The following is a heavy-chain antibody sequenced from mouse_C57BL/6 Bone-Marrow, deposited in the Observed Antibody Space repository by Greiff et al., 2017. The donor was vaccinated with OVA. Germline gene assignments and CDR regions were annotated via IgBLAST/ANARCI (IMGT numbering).Heavy chain of an antibody. V-gene: IGHV5-6*03. Sequence: EVKLVESGAGLVKPGGSLKLSCAASGFTFSSYAMYWVRQTPEKGLEWVATINSGGSYTYYPDRLKGRFTITRDNAKNTLYLQMSSLTSEDTAMYYCAIQCTVVGDYWGQGTTLTVSS. CDR1: GFTFSSYA. CDR2: INSGGSYT. CDR3: AIQCTVVGDY. J-gene: IGHJ2*01.